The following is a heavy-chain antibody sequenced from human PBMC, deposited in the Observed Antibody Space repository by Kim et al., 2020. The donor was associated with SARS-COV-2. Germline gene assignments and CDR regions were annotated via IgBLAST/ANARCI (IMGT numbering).Heavy chain of an antibody. Sequence: GGSLRLSCAYSELTFSTYSMNWVRQAPGKGLEWISYISSSSSTIYYAESVKGRFTISRDNAKNSLYLQMNSLRGEDTAVYYCARDIWGSFDIWGQGTMVTVSS. V-gene: IGHV3-48*04. J-gene: IGHJ3*02. CDR3: ARDIWGSFDI. CDR2: ISSSSSTI. CDR1: ELTFSTYS. D-gene: IGHD7-27*01.